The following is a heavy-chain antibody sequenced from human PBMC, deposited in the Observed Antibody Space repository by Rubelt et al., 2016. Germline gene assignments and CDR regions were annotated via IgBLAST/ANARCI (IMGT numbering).Heavy chain of an antibody. CDR3: ARGAKYSSSSDAFDI. J-gene: IGHJ3*02. Sequence: QLVQSGAEVKKPGASVKVSCKASGYTFTGYYMHWVRQAPGQGLEWMGWINPNSGGANYAQKFQGRVTMTRDTSISTAYMELSRLRSDDTAVYYCARGAKYSSSSDAFDIWGQGTMVTVSS. V-gene: IGHV1-2*02. CDR2: INPNSGGA. D-gene: IGHD6-6*01. CDR1: GYTFTGYY.